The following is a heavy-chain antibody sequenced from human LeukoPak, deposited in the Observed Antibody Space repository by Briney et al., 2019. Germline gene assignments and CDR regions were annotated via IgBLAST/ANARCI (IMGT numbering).Heavy chain of an antibody. CDR1: GGSISSSSYY. D-gene: IGHD3-22*01. V-gene: IGHV4-39*07. Sequence: PSETLSLTCTVSGGSISSSSYYWGWIRQPPGKGLEWIGSIYYSGSTYYNPSLKSRVTISVDTSKNQFSLKLSSVTAADTAVYYCARGLGNRITMIVVVKSSAFDIWGQGTMVTVSS. CDR3: ARGLGNRITMIVVVKSSAFDI. CDR2: IYYSGST. J-gene: IGHJ3*02.